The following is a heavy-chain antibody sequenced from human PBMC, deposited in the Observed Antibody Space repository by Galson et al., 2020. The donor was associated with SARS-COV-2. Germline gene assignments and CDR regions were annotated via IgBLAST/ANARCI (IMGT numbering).Heavy chain of an antibody. J-gene: IGHJ4*02. CDR2: IDWDDDK. D-gene: IGHD3-9*01. CDR1: GFSLSTSGMC. Sequence: SGPTLVKPTQTLTLTCTFSGFSLSTSGMCVSWIRQPPGKALEWLALIDWDDDKYYSSSLKTRLTISKDTSKNQVILTMTNMDPVDTATYYCARSSSTYDVLTGYNFFDSWGQGTLVTVSS. V-gene: IGHV2-70*01. CDR3: ARSSSTYDVLTGYNFFDS.